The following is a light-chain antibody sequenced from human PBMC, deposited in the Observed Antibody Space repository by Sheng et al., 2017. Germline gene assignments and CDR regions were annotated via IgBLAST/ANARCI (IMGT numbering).Light chain of an antibody. J-gene: IGKJ5*01. CDR3: QQYGDSLG. CDR2: GAS. V-gene: IGKV3-20*01. CDR1: QSISSSY. Sequence: EIVLTQSPGTLSLSPGERATLSCRASQSISSSYLAWYQHRRGQAPRLLIYGASTRATGIPDRFSGSGTGTDFTLTISRLEPEDFAVYYCQQYGDSLGFGQGTRLEIK.